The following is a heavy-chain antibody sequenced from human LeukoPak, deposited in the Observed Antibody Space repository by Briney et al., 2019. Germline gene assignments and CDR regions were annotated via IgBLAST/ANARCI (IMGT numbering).Heavy chain of an antibody. CDR2: ISAYNGNT. Sequence: GASVKVSCKASGGTFSSYAISWVRQAPGQGLEWMGWISAYNGNTNYAQKLQGRVTMTTDTSTSTAYMELRSLRSDDTAVYYCARDPSPDYYDSSGYYWGQGTLVTVSS. CDR1: GGTFSSYA. D-gene: IGHD3-22*01. V-gene: IGHV1-18*01. J-gene: IGHJ4*02. CDR3: ARDPSPDYYDSSGYY.